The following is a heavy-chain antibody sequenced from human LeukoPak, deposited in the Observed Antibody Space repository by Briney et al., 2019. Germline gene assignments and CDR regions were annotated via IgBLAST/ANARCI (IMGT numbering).Heavy chain of an antibody. CDR1: GYSFTSYW. CDR2: IYPGDSDT. V-gene: IGHV5-51*01. Sequence: GESLKISCKGSGYSFTSYWIGWVRQMPGKGLQWMGMIYPGDSDTRYSPSFQGQVTISADKSISTAYLQWSSLKASDTAMYYCARSDSTGYYVRAFDYWGQGTLVTVSS. D-gene: IGHD3-22*01. J-gene: IGHJ4*02. CDR3: ARSDSTGYYVRAFDY.